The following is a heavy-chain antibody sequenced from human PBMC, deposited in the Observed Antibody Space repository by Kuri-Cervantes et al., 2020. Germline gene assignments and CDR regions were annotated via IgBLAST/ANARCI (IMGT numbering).Heavy chain of an antibody. CDR3: AADGYSSGWYGY. CDR2: IVVGSGNT. D-gene: IGHD6-19*01. Sequence: SVKVSCKASGFTFTSSAVQWVRQARGQRLEWIGWIVVGSGNTNYAQKFQERVTITRYMSTSTAYMELSSLRSEDTAVYYCAADGYSSGWYGYWGQGTLVTVSS. J-gene: IGHJ4*02. CDR1: GFTFTSSA. V-gene: IGHV1-58*01.